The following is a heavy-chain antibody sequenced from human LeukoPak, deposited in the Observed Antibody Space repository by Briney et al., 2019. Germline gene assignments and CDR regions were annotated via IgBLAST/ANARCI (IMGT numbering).Heavy chain of an antibody. D-gene: IGHD6-19*01. J-gene: IGHJ4*02. V-gene: IGHV3-48*02. CDR3: ARYNSGWNDY. Sequence: GWSLRLSCAASGFTFNAYTMSWVRQAPGKGLEWVSYVTSSSSTIYYADSVKGRFTISRDNAQNSLYLQMNNLSDEDTAVYYCARYNSGWNDYWGQGTLVTVSS. CDR1: GFTFNAYT. CDR2: VTSSSSTI.